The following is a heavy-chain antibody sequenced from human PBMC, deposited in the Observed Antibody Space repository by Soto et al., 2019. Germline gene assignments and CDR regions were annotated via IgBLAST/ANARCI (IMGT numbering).Heavy chain of an antibody. Sequence: GGSLRLSCAASGFTFSSYGMHWVRQAPGKGLEWVAVISYDGGNKYYADSVKGRFTISRDNSKNTLYLQMNSLRAEDTAVYYCAKDLTRTTVIYYYYGMDVWGQGTTVTVSS. J-gene: IGHJ6*02. CDR3: AKDLTRTTVIYYYYGMDV. V-gene: IGHV3-30*18. D-gene: IGHD4-4*01. CDR2: ISYDGGNK. CDR1: GFTFSSYG.